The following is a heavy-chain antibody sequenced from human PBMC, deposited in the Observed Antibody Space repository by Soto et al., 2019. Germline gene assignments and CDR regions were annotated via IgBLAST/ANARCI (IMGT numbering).Heavy chain of an antibody. CDR1: GGSISNAAYS. Sequence: QLQLQASGSGLVKPSHTLSLTCTVSGGSISNAAYSWSWIRQPPGKGLEWIGYIYPSGMPFYNPSLRSRVAISIDRSNDQFSLNLKSVTAADTAVYDCARERGGYGLFDSWGQGTLVTVSS. CDR2: IYPSGMP. D-gene: IGHD5-18*01. V-gene: IGHV4-30-2*01. J-gene: IGHJ4*02. CDR3: ARERGGYGLFDS.